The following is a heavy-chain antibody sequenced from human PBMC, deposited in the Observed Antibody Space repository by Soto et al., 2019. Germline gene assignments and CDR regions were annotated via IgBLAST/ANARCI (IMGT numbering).Heavy chain of an antibody. CDR2: IIPIFGTA. V-gene: IGHV1-69*01. Sequence: LVQSGAEVKKPGSSVNVSCXASGGSFSSYAISGVRQXXXXGXEWMGGIIPIFGTANYATKFQGRVTITADESTSTAYMELSSLRSEDTAVYYCARRPELGYYGMDVWGQGTTVTVSS. J-gene: IGHJ6*02. CDR3: ARRPELGYYGMDV. CDR1: GGSFSSYA. D-gene: IGHD5-18*01.